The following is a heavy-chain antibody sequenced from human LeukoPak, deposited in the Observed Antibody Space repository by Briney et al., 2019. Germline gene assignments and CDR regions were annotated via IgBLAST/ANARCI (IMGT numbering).Heavy chain of an antibody. J-gene: IGHJ3*02. Sequence: SETLSLTCTVSGGSISNSSYYWGWIRQPPGKGLEWIGTIYYSGSTYYNPSLKSRVTISVDTSKNQFSLRLSSVTAADTAVYFCARDRQHRDAFDIWGQGTMVTVSS. CDR2: IYYSGST. CDR3: ARDRQHRDAFDI. V-gene: IGHV4-39*07. CDR1: GGSISNSSYY.